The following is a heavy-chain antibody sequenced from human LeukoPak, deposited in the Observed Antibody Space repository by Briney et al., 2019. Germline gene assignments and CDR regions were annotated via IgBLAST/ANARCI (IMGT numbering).Heavy chain of an antibody. CDR1: GFTFSSYA. D-gene: IGHD6-25*01. CDR3: AREGVERLRGSMDV. V-gene: IGHV3-64*01. Sequence: PGGSLTLSCAASGFTFSSYAMHWDRQAPGKGLEYVSAISSNGGRTYYANSVKGRFTISRDNSKNTLYLQMGSLRAEDMAVYYCAREGVERLRGSMDVWGQGTTVTVSS. CDR2: ISSNGGRT. J-gene: IGHJ6*02.